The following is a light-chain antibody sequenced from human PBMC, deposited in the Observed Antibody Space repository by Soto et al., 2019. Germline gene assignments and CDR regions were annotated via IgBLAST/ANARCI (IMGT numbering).Light chain of an antibody. CDR1: QSIGSW. CDR3: QQYNGT. Sequence: DIQMTQSPSTLSASVGDSVTITCRASQSIGSWLAWYQLKPGKAPKLLIYKASSLESGVPSRFTGSESGKEFTLTISTLQPDDFATYYCQQYNGTFGQGTKVDIK. J-gene: IGKJ1*01. V-gene: IGKV1-5*03. CDR2: KAS.